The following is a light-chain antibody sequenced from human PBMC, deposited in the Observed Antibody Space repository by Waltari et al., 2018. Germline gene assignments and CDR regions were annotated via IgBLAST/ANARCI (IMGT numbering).Light chain of an antibody. CDR1: SGDVGGYTY. V-gene: IGLV2-14*03. Sequence: QSVLTQPASVSGPPGQSITISCTGTSGDVGGYTYVSWYQQHPGKAPKLIIYDVTVRPSGISNRFAGSNSGNTASLTISGLQAEDEADFYCSSYTSSNTQYVFGTGTKVTVL. CDR3: SSYTSSNTQYV. J-gene: IGLJ1*01. CDR2: DVT.